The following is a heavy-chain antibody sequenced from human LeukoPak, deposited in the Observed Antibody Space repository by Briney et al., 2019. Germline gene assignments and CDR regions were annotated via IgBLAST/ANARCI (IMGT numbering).Heavy chain of an antibody. Sequence: GGSLRLSCAASGFTFSSYAMSWVRQAPGKGLEWFSAISGSGDSTNYGDSVKGRFTISRDNFKRTVHLELSNLRADDTAMYYCVRRAAVRGMDFWGLGTTVIVSS. CDR1: GFTFSSYA. D-gene: IGHD1-14*01. CDR3: VRRAAVRGMDF. CDR2: ISGSGDST. V-gene: IGHV3-23*01. J-gene: IGHJ6*02.